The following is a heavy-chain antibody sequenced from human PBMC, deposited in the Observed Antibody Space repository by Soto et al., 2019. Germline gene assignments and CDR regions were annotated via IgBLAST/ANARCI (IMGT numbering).Heavy chain of an antibody. V-gene: IGHV1-2*02. J-gene: IGHJ4*02. CDR1: GYTFTDYY. CDR3: AREGGDIVQMVYALPWY. D-gene: IGHD2-8*01. Sequence: VASVKVSCKASGYTFTDYYMHWVRQAPGQGLEWMGWINPNSGATSYAQRFQGRVTMTRDTSISTAYMELSRLTSDDTAVYYCAREGGDIVQMVYALPWYWGQGTLVTVSS. CDR2: INPNSGAT.